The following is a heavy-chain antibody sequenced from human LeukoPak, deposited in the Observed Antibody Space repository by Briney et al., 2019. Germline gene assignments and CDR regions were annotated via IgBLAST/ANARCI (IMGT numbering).Heavy chain of an antibody. CDR1: GGSIISSNYY. D-gene: IGHD3-3*01. Sequence: PSETLSLTCTVSGGSIISSNYYWGWIRQPPGKGLEWIGSIYHSGSTSHNPSLKSRVTIAVDTSKKQFSVKLSSVTAADTAVYYCARHEHWPLEYNWFDPWGQGTLVTVSS. CDR2: IYHSGST. V-gene: IGHV4-39*01. J-gene: IGHJ5*02. CDR3: ARHEHWPLEYNWFDP.